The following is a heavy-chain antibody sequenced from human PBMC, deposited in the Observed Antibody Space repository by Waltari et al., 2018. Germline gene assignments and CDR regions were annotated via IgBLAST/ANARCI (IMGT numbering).Heavy chain of an antibody. CDR2: INPESTTT. J-gene: IGHJ2*01. V-gene: IGHV3-74*01. CDR3: AKWEDYDTFP. CDR1: GFSFSGKW. Sequence: EEHLVESEGGLVQPGGSLRLSCAASGFSFSGKWMHWVRQAPGKGLVWVSRINPESTTTTYADSVRGRFIISRDNAKSTLFLEMNSLKAEDTAVYYCAKWEDYDTFPWGRGTLVTVSS. D-gene: IGHD1-26*01.